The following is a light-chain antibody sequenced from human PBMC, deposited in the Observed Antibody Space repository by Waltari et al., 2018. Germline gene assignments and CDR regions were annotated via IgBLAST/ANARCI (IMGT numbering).Light chain of an antibody. Sequence: DIQMTQSPSSMSASVGERVTITCQASQDISNYLNWYQQKPGKAPKFLIYDTSNLQTGVPSRFSGGGSGTHFTLTISSLQPEDIATYYCQQYDNLLRTFGPGTKVDIK. CDR3: QQYDNLLRT. CDR2: DTS. V-gene: IGKV1-33*01. J-gene: IGKJ3*01. CDR1: QDISNY.